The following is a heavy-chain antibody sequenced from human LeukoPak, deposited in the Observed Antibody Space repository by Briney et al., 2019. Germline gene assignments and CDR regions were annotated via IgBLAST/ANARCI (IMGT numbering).Heavy chain of an antibody. CDR3: ARDSSMRNPRMGRD. V-gene: IGHV3-21*01. CDR1: GFTFRSYC. D-gene: IGHD6-6*01. CDR2: IGSSSSDI. Sequence: GESLRLSCVASGFTFRSYCMNWVRQAPGKGLEWVSSIGSSSSDIHYADSVKGRFTISRDNAENSLFLQMNSLRVEDTAVYYCARDSSMRNPRMGRDWGQGTLVTVSS. J-gene: IGHJ4*02.